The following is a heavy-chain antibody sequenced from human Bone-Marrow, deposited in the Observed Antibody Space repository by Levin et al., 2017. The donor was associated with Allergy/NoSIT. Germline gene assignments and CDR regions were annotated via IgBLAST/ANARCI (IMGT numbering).Heavy chain of an antibody. V-gene: IGHV3-23*01. Sequence: GGSLRLSCAASGFTFSRYAMSWVRQAPGKGLEWVSAINDSGGRTYYADSVKGRFTVSRDNSKNTLYLQMNSLRAEDTAVYYCAKDRDVASTAPDSWGQGTLVTVSS. CDR2: INDSGGRT. CDR1: GFTFSRYA. D-gene: IGHD6-6*01. J-gene: IGHJ4*02. CDR3: AKDRDVASTAPDS.